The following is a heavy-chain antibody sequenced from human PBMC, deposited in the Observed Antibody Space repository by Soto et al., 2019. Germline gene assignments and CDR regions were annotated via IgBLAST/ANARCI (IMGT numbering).Heavy chain of an antibody. CDR2: VRSKVHGGTT. Sequence: EVHVVESGGGLVQPGRSLRLSCTTSGFTFSDYAVHWVRQAPGKGLEWVGFVRSKVHGGTTEYATSVKGRFSISRDDSKNVAYLQMDSLKTEDTAVYYCSRGDCSDSACYLYYYYGMDVWGQGTTVTVSS. V-gene: IGHV3-49*04. D-gene: IGHD2-15*01. CDR1: GFTFSDYA. J-gene: IGHJ6*02. CDR3: SRGDCSDSACYLYYYYGMDV.